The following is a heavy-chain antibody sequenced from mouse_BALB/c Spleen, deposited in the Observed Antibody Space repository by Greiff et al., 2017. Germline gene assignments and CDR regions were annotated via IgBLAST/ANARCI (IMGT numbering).Heavy chain of an antibody. CDR1: GYSITSGYY. J-gene: IGHJ4*01. D-gene: IGHD2-2*01. CDR3: ARDRGYGYDLMDY. V-gene: IGHV3-6*02. Sequence: EVQLQESGPGLVKPSQSLSLTCSVTGYSITSGYYWNWIRQFPGNKLEWMGYISYDGSNNYNPSLKNRISITRDTSKNQFFLKLNSVTTEDTATYYCARDRGYGYDLMDYWGQGTSVTVSS. CDR2: ISYDGSN.